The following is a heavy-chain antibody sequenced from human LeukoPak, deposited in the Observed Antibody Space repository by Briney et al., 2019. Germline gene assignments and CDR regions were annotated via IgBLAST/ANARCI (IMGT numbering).Heavy chain of an antibody. D-gene: IGHD3-3*01. V-gene: IGHV3-21*01. CDR1: GCTFSSYS. CDR2: ISSSSSYI. CDR3: ARDGYDFWSGYYIRYYYYGMDV. J-gene: IGHJ6*02. Sequence: GGSLRLSCAASGCTFSSYSMNWVRQAPGKGLEWVSSISSSSSYIYYADSVKGRFTISRDNAKNSLYLQMNSLRAEDTAVYYCARDGYDFWSGYYIRYYYYGMDVWGQGTTVTVSS.